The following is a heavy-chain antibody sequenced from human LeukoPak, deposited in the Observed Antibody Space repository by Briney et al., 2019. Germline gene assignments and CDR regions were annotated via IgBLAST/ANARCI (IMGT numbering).Heavy chain of an antibody. CDR3: AKDMYYDSSGPVFDY. Sequence: GGSLRLSCAASGFTFSSYGMSWVRQAPGKGLEWVSAISGSGGNTYYADSVKGRFTISRDTSKNTLYLQMNSPRAEDTAVYYCAKDMYYDSSGPVFDYWGQGTLVTVFS. CDR1: GFTFSSYG. J-gene: IGHJ4*02. V-gene: IGHV3-23*01. D-gene: IGHD3-22*01. CDR2: ISGSGGNT.